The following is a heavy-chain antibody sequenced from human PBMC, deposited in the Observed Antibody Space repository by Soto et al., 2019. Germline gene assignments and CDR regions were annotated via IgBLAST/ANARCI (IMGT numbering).Heavy chain of an antibody. V-gene: IGHV1-2*02. CDR1: GVGITGNY. D-gene: IGHD6-19*01. J-gene: IGHJ4*02. CDR3: AYGAVGAPPD. CDR2: INPNSGGT. Sequence: GTSVKVCWKASGVGITGNYMRWVRQAPGQGLEWMGWINPNSGGTNYAQKFQGRVTMTRDTSISTAYMELSRLRSEDTAVYYGAYGAVGAPPDWGQGTLVTVYS.